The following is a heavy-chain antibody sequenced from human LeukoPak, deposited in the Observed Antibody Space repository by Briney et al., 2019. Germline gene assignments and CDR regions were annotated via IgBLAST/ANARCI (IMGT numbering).Heavy chain of an antibody. CDR2: VYPGDSDT. D-gene: IGHD3-10*01. V-gene: IGHV5-51*01. CDR1: GYSFTSYW. J-gene: IGHJ6*02. Sequence: GESLKISCKGSGYSFTSYWIGWVRQMPGKGLEWMGIVYPGDSDTRYSPSFQGQVTISADKSISTAYLQWSSLKASDTAMYYCARRQVGDGSGDSPPHYYGMDVWGQGTTVTVSS. CDR3: ARRQVGDGSGDSPPHYYGMDV.